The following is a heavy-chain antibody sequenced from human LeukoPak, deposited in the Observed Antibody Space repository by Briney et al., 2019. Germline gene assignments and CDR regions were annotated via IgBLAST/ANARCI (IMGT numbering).Heavy chain of an antibody. CDR2: IYYSGST. V-gene: IGHV4-59*01. Sequence: SETLSLTCTASGGSISSYYWSWIRQPPGKGLEWIGYIYYSGSTNYNPSLKSRVTISVDTSKNQFSLKLSSVTAADTAVYYCARDPIRITMIVVPRWAFDIWGQGTMVTVSS. J-gene: IGHJ3*02. D-gene: IGHD3-22*01. CDR1: GGSISSYY. CDR3: ARDPIRITMIVVPRWAFDI.